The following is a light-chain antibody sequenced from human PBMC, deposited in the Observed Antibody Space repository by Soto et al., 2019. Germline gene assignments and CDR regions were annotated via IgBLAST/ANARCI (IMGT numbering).Light chain of an antibody. CDR2: DAS. V-gene: IGKV1-5*01. J-gene: IGKJ1*01. Sequence: DIQMTQYPSTLSASVGERVTISCRASQSVNNWLAWYQRKPGKAPKLLIHDASTLESGIPSRFSGSGSGTEFTLTISSLQPDDVATYYCQQYNSYWPFGQGTKVEIK. CDR1: QSVNNW. CDR3: QQYNSYWP.